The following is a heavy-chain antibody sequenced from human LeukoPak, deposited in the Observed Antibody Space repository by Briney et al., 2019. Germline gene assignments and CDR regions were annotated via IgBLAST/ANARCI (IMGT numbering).Heavy chain of an antibody. Sequence: GGSLTLSCAASGFTFSSYAMSWVRQAPGKGLEWVSAISGSGGSTYYADSVKGRFTISRDNSKNTLYLQMNSLRAEDTAVYYCARAIVGATTRAFDIWGQGTMVTVSS. CDR1: GFTFSSYA. CDR3: ARAIVGATTRAFDI. J-gene: IGHJ3*02. CDR2: ISGSGGST. V-gene: IGHV3-23*01. D-gene: IGHD1-26*01.